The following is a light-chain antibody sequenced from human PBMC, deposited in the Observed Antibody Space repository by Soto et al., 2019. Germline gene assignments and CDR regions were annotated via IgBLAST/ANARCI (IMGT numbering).Light chain of an antibody. CDR2: EVS. Sequence: QSALTQPPSASGSPGQSVTISCTGTSSDVGDYNYVSWYQQHPGKAPKLMIYEVSKRPSGAPDRFSGSKSGNTASLTVSGLQAEDEADYYCSSYAGSNNLRVFGTGTKVTVL. J-gene: IGLJ1*01. CDR3: SSYAGSNNLRV. CDR1: SSDVGDYNY. V-gene: IGLV2-8*01.